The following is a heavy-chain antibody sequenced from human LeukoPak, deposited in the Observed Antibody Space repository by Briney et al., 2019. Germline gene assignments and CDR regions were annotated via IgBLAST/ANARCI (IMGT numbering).Heavy chain of an antibody. J-gene: IGHJ3*02. CDR3: ARSTVTTSHDAFDI. D-gene: IGHD4-17*01. Sequence: ASETLSLTCTVSGGSISSYYWSWIRQPAGKGLEWIGRIYTSGSTNYNPSLKSRVTMSVDTSKNQFSLQLSSVTAADTAVYYCARSTVTTSHDAFDIWGQGTMVTVSS. V-gene: IGHV4-4*07. CDR1: GGSISSYY. CDR2: IYTSGST.